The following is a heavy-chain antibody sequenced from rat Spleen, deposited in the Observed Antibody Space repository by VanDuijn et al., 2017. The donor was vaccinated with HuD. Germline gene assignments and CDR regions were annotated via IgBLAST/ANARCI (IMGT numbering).Heavy chain of an antibody. D-gene: IGHD1-5*01. Sequence: EVQLVESGGGLVQPGRSLKLSCAASGFTFSNYGMAWVRQAPTKGLEWVATISYDGSSTYYRDSVKGRFTISRDNAKSPLYLQMDSLRSEDTATYYCTTERYNLRWFAYWGQGTLVTVSS. CDR1: GFTFSNYG. J-gene: IGHJ3*01. CDR2: ISYDGSST. CDR3: TTERYNLRWFAY. V-gene: IGHV5-29*01.